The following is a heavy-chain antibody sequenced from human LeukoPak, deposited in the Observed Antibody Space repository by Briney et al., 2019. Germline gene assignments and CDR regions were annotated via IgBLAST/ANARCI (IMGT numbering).Heavy chain of an antibody. CDR3: ATERPDLLIPLAPFDS. CDR1: GYTLTEVS. Sequence: ASVKVSCKVSGYTLTEVSIHWVRQIPGKGLEWLAGFDPESGETFYAQKFQGRVTMTEDTSTDAAYMELSNLRSEDTALYYCATERPDLLIPLAPFDSWGQGTLVTVSS. CDR2: FDPESGET. V-gene: IGHV1-24*01. J-gene: IGHJ4*02. D-gene: IGHD1-14*01.